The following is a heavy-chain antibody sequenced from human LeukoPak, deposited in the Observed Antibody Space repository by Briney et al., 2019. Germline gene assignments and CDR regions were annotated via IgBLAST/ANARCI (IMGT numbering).Heavy chain of an antibody. Sequence: GGSLRLSCAASGFTFSSYEMNWVRQAPGKGLEWVSYISSSGSTIYYADSVKGRFTISRDNAKNSLYLQMNSLRAVDTAVYYCAREMVVPAATTYYYYGMDVWGQGTTVTVSS. CDR1: GFTFSSYE. D-gene: IGHD2-2*01. CDR3: AREMVVPAATTYYYYGMDV. J-gene: IGHJ6*02. CDR2: ISSSGSTI. V-gene: IGHV3-48*03.